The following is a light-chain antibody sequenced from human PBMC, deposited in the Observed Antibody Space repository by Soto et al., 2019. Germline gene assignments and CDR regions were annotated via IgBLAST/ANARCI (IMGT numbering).Light chain of an antibody. Sequence: DIPLTQSPSFLSASVGDRVTITCRASQGINSGYLAWYQQKPGTAPKLLIYATSTLQSGVPSRFSGSGSVTEFTLTISSLQPEDFATYYCQQLISYPVTFGGGTKVEIK. CDR1: QGINSGY. J-gene: IGKJ4*01. V-gene: IGKV1-9*01. CDR3: QQLISYPVT. CDR2: ATS.